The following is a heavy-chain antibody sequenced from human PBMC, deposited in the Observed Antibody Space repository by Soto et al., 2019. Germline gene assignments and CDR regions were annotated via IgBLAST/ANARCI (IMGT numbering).Heavy chain of an antibody. CDR2: ISYDGTNK. CDR3: ARGDSISWSDY. Sequence: QVQLVETGGGVVQPGRSLRLSCAASGFTFRSYAMDWVRQAPGKGLEWVAVISYDGTNKYYADSVKGRFTISRDNSKNTLSLQMNSLRAEDTAVYYCARGDSISWSDYWGQGTLVTVSS. V-gene: IGHV3-30*01. J-gene: IGHJ4*02. CDR1: GFTFRSYA. D-gene: IGHD6-13*01.